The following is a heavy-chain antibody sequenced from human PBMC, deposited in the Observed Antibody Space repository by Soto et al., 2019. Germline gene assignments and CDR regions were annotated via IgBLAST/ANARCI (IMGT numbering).Heavy chain of an antibody. CDR3: TRSITGTTSSDY. Sequence: EVQLVESGGGLVQPGGSLRLSCAGSGFTFSDYYIDWVRQAPGKGLEWVGRSRDKGNSYSTDYAASVKGRFTISRDASKNSRFLQRNSLKTEDTAVYYCTRSITGTTSSDYWGQGTLVTVSS. CDR1: GFTFSDYY. V-gene: IGHV3-72*01. J-gene: IGHJ4*02. D-gene: IGHD1-7*01. CDR2: SRDKGNSYST.